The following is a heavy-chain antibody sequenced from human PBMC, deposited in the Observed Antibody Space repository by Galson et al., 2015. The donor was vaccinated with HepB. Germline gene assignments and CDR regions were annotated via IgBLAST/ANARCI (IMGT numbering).Heavy chain of an antibody. CDR3: AKDLRYCSSTSCAPRLDY. CDR2: IIPIFGTA. J-gene: IGHJ4*02. D-gene: IGHD2-2*01. V-gene: IGHV1-69*13. Sequence: SVKVSCKASGGTFSSYAISWVRQAPGQGLEWMGGIIPIFGTANYAQKFQSRVTITADESTSTAYMELSSLRSEDTAVYYCAKDLRYCSSTSCAPRLDYWGQGTLVTVSS. CDR1: GGTFSSYA.